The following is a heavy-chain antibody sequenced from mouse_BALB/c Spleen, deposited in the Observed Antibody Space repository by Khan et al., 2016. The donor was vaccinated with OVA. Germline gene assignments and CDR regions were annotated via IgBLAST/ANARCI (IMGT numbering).Heavy chain of an antibody. CDR1: GFSLTGYG. J-gene: IGHJ4*01. V-gene: IGHV2-6-7*01. CDR3: AGAYSGNYSEAMDY. CDR2: IWGDGST. Sequence: VQLKESGPGLVAPSQSLSITCTASGFSLTGYGVNWVRQPPGKGLEWLGMIWGDGSTDYNSALKSRLSISKDNSKSQAFLKMNSLQTDDTARYYCAGAYSGNYSEAMDYWGQGTSVTVSS. D-gene: IGHD2-10*01.